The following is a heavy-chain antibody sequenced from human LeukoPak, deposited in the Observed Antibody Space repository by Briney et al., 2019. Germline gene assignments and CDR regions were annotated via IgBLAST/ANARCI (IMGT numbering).Heavy chain of an antibody. J-gene: IGHJ6*02. CDR2: IYTSGRT. CDR3: ARVGYDFWSGLEYGMDV. CDR1: GGSISSGSYS. Sequence: SETLFLTCTVPGGSISSGSYSWSWFRQPAGKGLEWLGRIYTSGRTNYNPSLKSRVTISVDTSKNQFSLKLSSVTAADTAVYYCARVGYDFWSGLEYGMDVWGQGTTVTVSS. D-gene: IGHD3-3*01. V-gene: IGHV4-61*02.